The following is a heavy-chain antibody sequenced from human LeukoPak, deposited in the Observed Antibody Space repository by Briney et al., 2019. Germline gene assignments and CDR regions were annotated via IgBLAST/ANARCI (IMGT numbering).Heavy chain of an antibody. CDR3: ARDNYDSSGYYFD. CDR1: GFTFSSYG. CDR2: ISYDGSNK. V-gene: IGHV3-30*03. Sequence: GGSLRLSCAASGFTFSSYGIHWVRQAPGKGLEWGAAISYDGSNKYYADSVKGRFTISRDNAKNSLYLQMSSLRAEDTAVYYCARDNYDSSGYYFDWGQGTLVTVSS. J-gene: IGHJ4*02. D-gene: IGHD3-22*01.